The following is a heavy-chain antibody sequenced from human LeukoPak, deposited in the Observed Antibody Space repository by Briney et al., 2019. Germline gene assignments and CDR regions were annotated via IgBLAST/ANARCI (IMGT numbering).Heavy chain of an antibody. CDR2: IKSDGSYT. D-gene: IGHD2-21*02. CDR3: ARDLPYCGGDCYTFDH. CDR1: GFTFSSYW. J-gene: IGHJ4*02. V-gene: IGHV3-74*01. Sequence: PGGSLRLSCAASGFTFSSYWMHWVRQAPGKGLAYVARIKSDGSYTRYADSVKGRFTISRDNAKNTLYLQMSSLGAEDSAVYYCARDLPYCGGDCYTFDHWGQGTLVTVSS.